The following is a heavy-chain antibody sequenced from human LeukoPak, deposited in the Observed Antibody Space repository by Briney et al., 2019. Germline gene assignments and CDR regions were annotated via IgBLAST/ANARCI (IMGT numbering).Heavy chain of an antibody. CDR3: ARDCSSTSCHAYLFDY. CDR1: GYTFTSYG. V-gene: IGHV1-18*01. J-gene: IGHJ4*02. D-gene: IGHD2-2*01. Sequence: ASVKVSCKASGYTFTSYGISWVRQAPGQGLEWMGWISAYNGNTNYAQKLQGRGTMTTDTSTSTAYMELRSLRSDDTAVYYCARDCSSTSCHAYLFDYWGQGTLVTVSS. CDR2: ISAYNGNT.